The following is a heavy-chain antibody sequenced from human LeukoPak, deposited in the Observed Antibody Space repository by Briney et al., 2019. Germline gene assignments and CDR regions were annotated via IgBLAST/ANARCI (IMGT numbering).Heavy chain of an antibody. V-gene: IGHV3-23*01. Sequence: GGSLRLSCAASGFTFSSYAMSWVRQAPGKGLEWVSAISGSGGSTYYADSVKGRFTISRDNTKSTLYLQMNSLRAEDTAVYYCVRSFLAPHYYYYYMDVWGKGTTVTVSS. CDR2: ISGSGGST. CDR3: VRSFLAPHYYYYYMDV. D-gene: IGHD3-3*02. CDR1: GFTFSSYA. J-gene: IGHJ6*03.